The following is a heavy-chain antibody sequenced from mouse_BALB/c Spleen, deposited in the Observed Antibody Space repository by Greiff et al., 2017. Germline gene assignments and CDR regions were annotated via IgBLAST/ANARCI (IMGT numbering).Heavy chain of an antibody. CDR2: ISYDGSN. V-gene: IGHV3-6*02. D-gene: IGHD2-3*01. Sequence: EVKVEESGPGLVKPSQSLSLTCSVTGYSITSGYYWTWIRQFPGNKLEWMGYISYDGSNNYNPSLKNRISITRDTSKNQFFLKLNSVTTEDTATYYCAREGGLLSYWYFDVWGAGTTVTVSS. J-gene: IGHJ1*01. CDR3: AREGGLLSYWYFDV. CDR1: GYSITSGYY.